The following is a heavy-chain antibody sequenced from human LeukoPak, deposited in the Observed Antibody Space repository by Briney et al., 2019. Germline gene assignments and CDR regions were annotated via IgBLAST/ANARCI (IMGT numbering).Heavy chain of an antibody. Sequence: GGSLRLSCAASGFTFSIYSMNWVRQAPGEGLEWVSSISSSSSYIYYADSVKGRFTISRDNAKNSLYLQMNSLRAEDTAVYYCARDSNGDYSFDYWGQGTPVTVSS. J-gene: IGHJ4*02. CDR3: ARDSNGDYSFDY. D-gene: IGHD4-17*01. CDR2: ISSSSSYI. V-gene: IGHV3-21*01. CDR1: GFTFSIYS.